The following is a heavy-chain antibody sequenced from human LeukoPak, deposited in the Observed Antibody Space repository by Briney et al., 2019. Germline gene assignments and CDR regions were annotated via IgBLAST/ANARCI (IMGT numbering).Heavy chain of an antibody. Sequence: GGSLRLSCAASGFTFSSYSMNWVRQASGKGLEWVGRIRSKANTYATAHAASVNGRFTISREDSKNTAYLQMNSLKTEDTAVYYCIRRMGAGSYYNGLDVWGQGTTVTVSS. D-gene: IGHD1-26*01. V-gene: IGHV3-73*01. CDR2: IRSKANTYAT. CDR3: IRRMGAGSYYNGLDV. CDR1: GFTFSSYS. J-gene: IGHJ6*02.